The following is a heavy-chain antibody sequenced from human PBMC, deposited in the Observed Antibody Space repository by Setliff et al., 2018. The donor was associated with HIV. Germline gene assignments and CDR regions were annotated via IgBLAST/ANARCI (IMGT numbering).Heavy chain of an antibody. Sequence: SETLSLTCTVSGASISSGGYYRSWIRQHPGKGLEWIAYIYYSGSTYYNPSLKSRVTISVDTSKNHLSLKLSSVTAADTAVYYCARAALTSVTTGFLDWYFDLWGRGTLVTVSS. J-gene: IGHJ2*01. V-gene: IGHV4-31*03. CDR2: IYYSGST. CDR1: GASISSGGYY. CDR3: ARAALTSVTTGFLDWYFDL. D-gene: IGHD4-17*01.